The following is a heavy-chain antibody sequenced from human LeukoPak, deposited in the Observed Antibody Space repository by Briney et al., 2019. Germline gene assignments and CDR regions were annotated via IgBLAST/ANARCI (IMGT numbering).Heavy chain of an antibody. J-gene: IGHJ4*02. CDR2: IYYSGAT. D-gene: IGHD6-13*01. CDR1: GGSISGSY. V-gene: IGHV4-59*12. CDR3: AREIPAAGHFDY. Sequence: PSETLSLTCSVSGGSISGSYWMWIRQSPGKGLEWIGYIYYSGATSYNPSFRGRVTFFVDTSKNQFSLKLCSVTAADTAMYYCAREIPAAGHFDYWGQGALVTVSS.